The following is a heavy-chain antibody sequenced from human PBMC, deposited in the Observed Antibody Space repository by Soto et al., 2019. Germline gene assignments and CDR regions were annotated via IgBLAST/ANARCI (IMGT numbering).Heavy chain of an antibody. CDR2: IIPIFGTA. J-gene: IGHJ5*02. CDR1: GGTFSSYA. CDR3: ARDRGPSSGYYPYWFDP. Sequence: QVQLVQSGAEVKKPGSSVKVSCKASGGTFSSYAITWVRQAPGQGLEWMGGIIPIFGTANYAQKFQGRVTITADXSXSSXYMELRSLRSEDTAVYYCARDRGPSSGYYPYWFDPWGQGTLVTVSS. V-gene: IGHV1-69*12. D-gene: IGHD3-22*01.